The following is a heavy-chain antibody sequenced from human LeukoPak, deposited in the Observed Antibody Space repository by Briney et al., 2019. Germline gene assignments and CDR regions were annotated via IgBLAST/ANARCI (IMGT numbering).Heavy chain of an antibody. CDR2: IYSGGST. CDR3: AREWTGFDY. J-gene: IGHJ4*02. CDR1: GFTVSSNY. D-gene: IGHD3/OR15-3a*01. V-gene: IGHV3-66*01. Sequence: GGSLRLSSAASGFTVSSNYMNWVRQAPGKGLEWVSVIYSGGSTYYADSVKARVIISRDNSKNTLYLQMHSLRAEDTAVYYCAREWTGFDYWGQGTLVTVSS.